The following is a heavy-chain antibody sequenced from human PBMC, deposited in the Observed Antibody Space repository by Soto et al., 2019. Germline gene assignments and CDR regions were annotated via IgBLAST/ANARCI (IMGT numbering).Heavy chain of an antibody. CDR1: GYSFTSYW. J-gene: IGHJ6*02. CDR2: IYPGDSDT. D-gene: IGHD1-7*01. CDR3: ARHAGVGTTNVYYYGMDV. V-gene: IGHV5-51*01. Sequence: PGESLKISGKGSGYSFTSYWIGWVRQMPGKGLEWMGIIYPGDSDTRYSPSFQGQVTISADKSISTAYLQWSSLKASDTAMYYCARHAGVGTTNVYYYGMDVWGQGTTVTVSS.